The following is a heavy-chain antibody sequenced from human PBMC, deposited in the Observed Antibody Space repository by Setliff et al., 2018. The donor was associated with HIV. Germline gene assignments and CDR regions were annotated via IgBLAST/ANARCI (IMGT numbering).Heavy chain of an antibody. Sequence: SETLSLTCTVSGGSISTSYWNWIRQPPGKGPEWIAYIYISGTTNYNPSLKSRVTISLDTSRNQFSLKLGSVTAADTAKYYCAREHCSGGSCNGFDIWGQGTMVTVSS. V-gene: IGHV4-4*09. CDR1: GGSISTSY. CDR3: AREHCSGGSCNGFDI. CDR2: IYISGTT. D-gene: IGHD2-15*01. J-gene: IGHJ3*02.